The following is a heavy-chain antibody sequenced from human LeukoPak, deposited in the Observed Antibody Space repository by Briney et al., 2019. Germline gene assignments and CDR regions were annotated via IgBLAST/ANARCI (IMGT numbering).Heavy chain of an antibody. Sequence: SETLYLTCTVSGGSISSYYWSWIRQPPGKGLEWIGYIYYSGSTNYNPSLKSRVTISVDTSKNQFSLKLSSVTAADTAVYYCARDSGPRIAAAGTVWGQGTLVTVSS. J-gene: IGHJ4*02. V-gene: IGHV4-59*01. CDR3: ARDSGPRIAAAGTV. CDR2: IYYSGST. CDR1: GGSISSYY. D-gene: IGHD6-13*01.